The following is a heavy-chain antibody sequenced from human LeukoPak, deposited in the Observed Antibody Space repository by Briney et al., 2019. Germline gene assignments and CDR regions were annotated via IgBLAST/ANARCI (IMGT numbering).Heavy chain of an antibody. CDR1: GGSMSSDNYF. V-gene: IGHV4-61*02. D-gene: IGHD6-6*01. J-gene: IGHJ4*02. Sequence: SQTLSLTCTVSGGSMSSDNYFWSWIRQPAGKGLEWIGRIYTSGTTNYNPSLKSRVTMSVDTSKSQFSLRLSSVTAADTAVYYCARDRVIAARPFPTFDYWGQGTLVTVSS. CDR2: IYTSGTT. CDR3: ARDRVIAARPFPTFDY.